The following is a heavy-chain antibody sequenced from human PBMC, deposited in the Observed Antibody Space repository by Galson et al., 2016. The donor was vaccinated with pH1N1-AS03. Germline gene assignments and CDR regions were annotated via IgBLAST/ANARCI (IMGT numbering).Heavy chain of an antibody. D-gene: IGHD4-17*01. CDR2: MSGSGSTI. V-gene: IGHV3-23*01. Sequence: SLRLSCAASGFPFTSWAMTWVRQAPGKGLQWVSTMSGSGSTIYYTESVKGRFTISRDNPKKTLYLQMINLRAEDTAVYYCANRGDTLGFFESWGQGTLVTVSS. J-gene: IGHJ4*02. CDR3: ANRGDTLGFFES. CDR1: GFPFTSWA.